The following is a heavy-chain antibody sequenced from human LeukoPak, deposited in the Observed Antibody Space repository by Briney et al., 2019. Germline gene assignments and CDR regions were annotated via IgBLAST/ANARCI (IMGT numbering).Heavy chain of an antibody. J-gene: IGHJ3*02. V-gene: IGHV4-59*01. CDR3: ARHLRGPWDSSDPFDI. Sequence: SETLSLTFTVSGGSISSYYWSWLRQPPAKELEWIGCSYYSGSTNYNPSLKSRVTISVDTCKNQFSLKLSSVTAADTAVYYCARHLRGPWDSSDPFDIWGQGTMVTVSS. D-gene: IGHD3-22*01. CDR1: GGSISSYY. CDR2: SYYSGST.